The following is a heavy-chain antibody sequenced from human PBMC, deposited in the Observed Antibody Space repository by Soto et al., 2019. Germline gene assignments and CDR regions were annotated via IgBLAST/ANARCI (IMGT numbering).Heavy chain of an antibody. CDR2: TIPMLGPA. D-gene: IGHD1-1*01. CDR1: AGSFRSYA. V-gene: IGHV1-69*13. CDR3: ARTIVEMGTTYYYYGMGV. Sequence: SVKVSCKASAGSFRSYAISWVRQAPGQGLEWMGGTIPMLGPANYAQKFQGRVTITADESTRTAYMELSSLRSEDTAVYYCARTIVEMGTTYYYYGMGVWGQGTTVTVSS. J-gene: IGHJ6*02.